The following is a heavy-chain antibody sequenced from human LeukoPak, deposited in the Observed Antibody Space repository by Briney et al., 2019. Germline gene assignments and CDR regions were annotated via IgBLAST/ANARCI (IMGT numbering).Heavy chain of an antibody. CDR2: INHSGST. V-gene: IGHV4-34*01. CDR3: ARGGDTAMVAIDY. D-gene: IGHD5-18*01. Sequence: PSETLSLTCAVYGGSFSGYYWSWIRQPPGKGLEWIGEINHSGSTNYNPPLKSRVTISVDTSKNQFSLKLSSVTAADTAVYYCARGGDTAMVAIDYWGQGTLVTVSS. J-gene: IGHJ4*02. CDR1: GGSFSGYY.